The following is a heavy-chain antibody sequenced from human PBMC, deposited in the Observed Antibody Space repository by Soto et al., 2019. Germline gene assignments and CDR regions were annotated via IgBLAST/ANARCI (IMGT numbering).Heavy chain of an antibody. V-gene: IGHV4-4*02. Sequence: SETLSLTCAVSSGSISSSNWWSWVRQPPGKGLEWIWEIYHRGSTNYNPSLKSRVTISVAKSKNQFSLKLSSVAAADTAVYYCERDIESSTDYYYYYMDVWGKGTTVTVSS. CDR3: ERDIESSTDYYYYYMDV. CDR2: IYHRGST. CDR1: SGSISSSNW. D-gene: IGHD2-2*01. J-gene: IGHJ6*03.